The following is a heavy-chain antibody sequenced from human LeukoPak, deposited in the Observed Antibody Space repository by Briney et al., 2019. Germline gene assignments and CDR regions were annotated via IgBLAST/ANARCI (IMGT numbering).Heavy chain of an antibody. V-gene: IGHV3-74*01. CDR1: GFTFSSYW. CDR2: INSDGSST. D-gene: IGHD3-3*01. CDR3: ARGGYDFWSGYFIDY. Sequence: GGSLRLSCVASGFTFSSYWMHWVRQAPGKGRVWVSRINSDGSSTSYADSVKGRFTISRDNAKNTLYLQMYSLRAEDTAVYYCARGGYDFWSGYFIDYWGQGTLVTISS. J-gene: IGHJ4*02.